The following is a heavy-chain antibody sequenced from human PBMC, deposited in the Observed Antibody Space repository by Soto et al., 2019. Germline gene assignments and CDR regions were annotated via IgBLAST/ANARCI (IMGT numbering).Heavy chain of an antibody. D-gene: IGHD6-19*01. CDR2: ISAYNGNT. V-gene: IGHV1-18*01. CDR3: ARAVRIAVASDAFDI. CDR1: GYTFTSYG. J-gene: IGHJ3*02. Sequence: GASVKVSCKASGYTFTSYGISWVRQAPGQGLEWMGWISAYNGNTNYAQKLQGRVTMTTDTSTSTAYMELRSLRSDDTAVYYCARAVRIAVASDAFDIWGQGTMVTVSS.